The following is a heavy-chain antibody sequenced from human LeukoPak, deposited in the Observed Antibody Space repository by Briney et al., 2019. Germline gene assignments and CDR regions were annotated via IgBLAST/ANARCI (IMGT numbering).Heavy chain of an antibody. V-gene: IGHV3-33*01. CDR3: AREGPRGNSQFDY. CDR2: IWHDGTNK. Sequence: GGSLRLSCAASGFTFSNYGMHWVRQAPGKGLEWVALIWHDGTNKYYTDSVRGRFTISRENTQNTLYLQMNSLRVEDTALYYCAREGPRGNSQFDYWGQGTLVTVSS. J-gene: IGHJ4*02. D-gene: IGHD2/OR15-2a*01. CDR1: GFTFSNYG.